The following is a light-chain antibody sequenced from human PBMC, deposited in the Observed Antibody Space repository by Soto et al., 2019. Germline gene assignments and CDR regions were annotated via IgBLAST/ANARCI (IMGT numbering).Light chain of an antibody. CDR3: QQYGSSPRT. V-gene: IGKV3-20*01. CDR1: QSVSSQ. J-gene: IGKJ1*01. Sequence: ESVLTQSPGTLSLSPGERATLSCMASQSVSSQLSWYQQKPGQAPRLLIHCASSRASGTPDRFSGSGSGTDFTLTISRLEPEDFAVYYCQQYGSSPRTFGQGTKVDIK. CDR2: CAS.